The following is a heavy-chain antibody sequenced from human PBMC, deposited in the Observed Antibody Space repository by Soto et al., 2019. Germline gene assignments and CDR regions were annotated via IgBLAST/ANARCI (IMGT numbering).Heavy chain of an antibody. CDR1: GYTFTVYY. CDR3: ARAEYGDVEYFQH. Sequence: ASVKVSCKASGYTFTVYYMHWVRQAPGQGLEWMGWINPNSGGTNYAQKFQGWVTMTRDTSISTAYMELSRLRSDDTAVYYCARAEYGDVEYFQHWGQGTLVTVSS. V-gene: IGHV1-2*04. D-gene: IGHD4-17*01. J-gene: IGHJ1*01. CDR2: INPNSGGT.